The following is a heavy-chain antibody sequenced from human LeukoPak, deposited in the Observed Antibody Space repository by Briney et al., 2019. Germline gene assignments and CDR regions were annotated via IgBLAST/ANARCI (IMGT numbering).Heavy chain of an antibody. CDR1: GYTFTSYG. CDR2: ISAYNGNT. V-gene: IGHV1-18*01. Sequence: ASVKVSCKASGYTFTSYGISWVRQAPGQGLEWMGWISAYNGNTNYAQKLQGRVTMTTDTSTSTAYMELRSLRSDDTAVYYCARVLDSSGTDAFDIWGQGTMITVSS. J-gene: IGHJ3*02. CDR3: ARVLDSSGTDAFDI. D-gene: IGHD3-22*01.